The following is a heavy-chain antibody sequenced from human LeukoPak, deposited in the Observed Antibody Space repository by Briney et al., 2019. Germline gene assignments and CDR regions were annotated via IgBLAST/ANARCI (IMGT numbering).Heavy chain of an antibody. CDR3: ARVNQLLWFGEFSFPSDY. CDR1: GYTFTSYG. CDR2: ISSYNGNT. D-gene: IGHD3-10*01. J-gene: IGHJ4*02. V-gene: IGHV1-18*01. Sequence: GASVKVSCKASGYTFTSYGISWVRQAPGQGLEWMGWISSYNGNTNYAQKLQGRVTMTTDTSTSTAYMELRSLRSDGTAVYYCARVNQLLWFGEFSFPSDYWGQGTLVTVSS.